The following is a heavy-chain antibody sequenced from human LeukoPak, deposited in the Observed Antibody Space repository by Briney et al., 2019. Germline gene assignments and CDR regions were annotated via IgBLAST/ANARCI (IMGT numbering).Heavy chain of an antibody. V-gene: IGHV1-46*01. CDR3: ARERRAWGEDF. D-gene: IGHD3-16*01. J-gene: IGHJ4*02. Sequence: ASVKVSCKASGYTFTNYYIHWVRQAPGQWLEWVGLINPNGGSTGYAQKFQGRVTVTTDTSTSTAYMELNSLGSEDTAVYYCARERRAWGEDFWGQGTLVTVSS. CDR1: GYTFTNYY. CDR2: INPNGGST.